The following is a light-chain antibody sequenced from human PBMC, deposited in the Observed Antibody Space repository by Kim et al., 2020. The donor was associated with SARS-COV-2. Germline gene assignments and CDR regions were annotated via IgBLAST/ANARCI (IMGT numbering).Light chain of an antibody. CDR2: DAS. J-gene: IGKJ2*01. Sequence: EIVLTQSPGTLSLSPGERATLSCRASQNISSGLLAWYQQKPGQAPTLLIYDASSTAAGIADRFSGSGSGTDFTLTISRLEPEDFAVYYCQHFGGSSYTFGRGTKLEI. CDR3: QHFGGSSYT. CDR1: QNISSGL. V-gene: IGKV3-20*01.